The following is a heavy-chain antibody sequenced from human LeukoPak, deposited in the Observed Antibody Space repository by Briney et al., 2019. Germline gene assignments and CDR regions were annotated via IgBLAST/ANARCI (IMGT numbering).Heavy chain of an antibody. D-gene: IGHD2-21*01. Sequence: PSQTRSLTRTVSGGSISSSSYYWGWIRQPPGRGLEWSGSFYYRGRTYYHPSLKSRVTISVDTSNNQFSLKLSSVTAADTAVYYCARGAHDCPLNDQFDYWGQGTLVTVSS. V-gene: IGHV4-39*02. CDR1: GGSISSSSYY. J-gene: IGHJ4*02. CDR2: FYYRGRT. CDR3: ARGAHDCPLNDQFDY.